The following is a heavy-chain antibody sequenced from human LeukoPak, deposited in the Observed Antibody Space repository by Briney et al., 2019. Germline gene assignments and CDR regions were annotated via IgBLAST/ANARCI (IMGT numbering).Heavy chain of an antibody. D-gene: IGHD3-10*01. CDR1: GYTFTGYY. J-gene: IGHJ4*02. CDR3: ARGPNYGSGSYFLDY. Sequence: ASVEVSCKASGYTFTGYYMHWVRQAPGQGLEWMGWINPNSGGTNYAQKFQGRVTMTRDTSISTAYMELSRLRSDDTAVYYCARGPNYGSGSYFLDYWGQGTLVTVSS. CDR2: INPNSGGT. V-gene: IGHV1-2*02.